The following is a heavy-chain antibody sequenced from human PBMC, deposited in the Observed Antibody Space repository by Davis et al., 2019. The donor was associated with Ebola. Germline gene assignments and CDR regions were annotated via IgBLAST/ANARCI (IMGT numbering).Heavy chain of an antibody. CDR3: AREVGAHWVYYYGMDV. J-gene: IGHJ6*02. CDR2: INAGNGNT. CDR1: GYTFTSYA. V-gene: IGHV1-3*01. D-gene: IGHD1-26*01. Sequence: AASVKVSCKASGYTFTSYAMHWVRQAPGQRLEWMGWINAGNGNTNYAQKLQGRVTMTTDTSTSTAYMELRSLRSDDTAVYYCAREVGAHWVYYYGMDVWGQGTTVTVSS.